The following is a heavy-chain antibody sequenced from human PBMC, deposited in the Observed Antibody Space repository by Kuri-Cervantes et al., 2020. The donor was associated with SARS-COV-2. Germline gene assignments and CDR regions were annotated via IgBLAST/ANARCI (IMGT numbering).Heavy chain of an antibody. D-gene: IGHD3-9*01. J-gene: IGHJ3*02. CDR2: INWNGGST. CDR1: GFTFDDYG. CDR3: ARGVTYYDILTGYSDHNAFDI. V-gene: IGHV3-20*04. Sequence: GGSLRLSCTASGFTFDDYGMSWVRQAPGKGLEWVSGINWNGGSTGYADSVKGRFTISRDNAKNSLYLQMNSLRAEDTAVYYCARGVTYYDILTGYSDHNAFDIWGQGTMVTVSS.